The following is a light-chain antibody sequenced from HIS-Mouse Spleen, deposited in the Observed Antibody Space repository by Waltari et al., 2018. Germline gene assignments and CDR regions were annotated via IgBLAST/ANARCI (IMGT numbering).Light chain of an antibody. CDR3: AAWDDSLSGV. Sequence: QSVLTHPPSASGTPGQRVTIPSSGTSPNLGSNYVYWYQQLPGTAPKLLIYRNNQRPSGVPDRFSGSKSGTSASLAISGLRSEDEADYYCAAWDDSLSGVFGGGTKLTVL. V-gene: IGLV1-47*01. CDR2: RNN. CDR1: SPNLGSNY. J-gene: IGLJ3*02.